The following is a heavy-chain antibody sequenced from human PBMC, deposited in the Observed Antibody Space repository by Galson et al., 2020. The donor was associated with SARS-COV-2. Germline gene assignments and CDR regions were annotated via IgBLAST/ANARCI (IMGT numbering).Heavy chain of an antibody. CDR1: GFTFSSYA. CDR3: AKDYPTGRIAAAGAGDGMDV. D-gene: IGHD6-13*01. Sequence: GESLKISCAASGFTFSSYAMSWVRQAPGKGLEWVSAISGSGGSTYYADSVKGRFTISRDNSKNTLYLQMNSLRAEDTAVYYCAKDYPTGRIAAAGAGDGMDVWGQWTTVTVSS. V-gene: IGHV3-23*01. CDR2: ISGSGGST. J-gene: IGHJ6*02.